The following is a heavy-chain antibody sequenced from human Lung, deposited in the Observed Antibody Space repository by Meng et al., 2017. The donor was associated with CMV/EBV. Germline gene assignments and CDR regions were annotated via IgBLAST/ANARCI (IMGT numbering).Heavy chain of an antibody. D-gene: IGHD1-1*01. CDR2: ISYDGSNK. V-gene: IGHV3-30-3*01. Sequence: GGSLRLXCAASGFTFSSYAMHWVRQAPGKGLEWVAVISYDGSNKYYADSVKGRFTISRDNSKNTLYLQMNSLRAEDTAVYYCARDHNLGFHYWGQGTLVTVSS. J-gene: IGHJ4*02. CDR1: GFTFSSYA. CDR3: ARDHNLGFHY.